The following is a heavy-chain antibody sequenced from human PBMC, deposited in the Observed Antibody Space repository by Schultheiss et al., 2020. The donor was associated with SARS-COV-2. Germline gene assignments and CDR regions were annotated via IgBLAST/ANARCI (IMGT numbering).Heavy chain of an antibody. CDR2: ISAYNGNT. V-gene: IGHV1-18*01. CDR1: GYTFTSYG. D-gene: IGHD6-19*01. CDR3: ARELYDSSGWYSSWFDP. Sequence: ASVKVSCKASGYTFTSYGISWVRQAPGQGLEWMGWISAYNGNTNYAQKLQGRVTMTTDTSTSTAYMELRSLRSDDTAVYYCARELYDSSGWYSSWFDPWGQGTLVTVSS. J-gene: IGHJ5*02.